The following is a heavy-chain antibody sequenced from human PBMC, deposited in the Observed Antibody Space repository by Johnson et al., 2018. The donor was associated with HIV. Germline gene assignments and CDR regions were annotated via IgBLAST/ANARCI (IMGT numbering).Heavy chain of an antibody. Sequence: QMQLVESGGGVVQPGRSLRLSCAASGFTFSSFGMHWVRQAPGKGLEWVAVIWYDGTNKYYADSVKGRFSISRDNSKNTLYLQMNSLRAEDTAVYYCAKDRVLGNQDDAFGMWGQGTMVTVSS. D-gene: IGHD7-27*01. CDR2: IWYDGTNK. CDR3: AKDRVLGNQDDAFGM. CDR1: GFTFSSFG. J-gene: IGHJ3*02. V-gene: IGHV3-33*06.